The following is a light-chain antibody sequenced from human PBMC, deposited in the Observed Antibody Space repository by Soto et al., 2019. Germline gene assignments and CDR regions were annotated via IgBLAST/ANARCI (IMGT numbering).Light chain of an antibody. CDR1: QGISSV. CDR3: QQFNSYPLT. CDR2: DAS. Sequence: AIQLTQSPSSLSASVGDRVTITCRASQGISSVLAWYQKKPGKAPKLLIFDASTLKSGVTSRFSGNGSGTDFTLTISSLQPEDFATYYCQQFNSYPLTVGGGTKVEIK. V-gene: IGKV1-13*02. J-gene: IGKJ4*02.